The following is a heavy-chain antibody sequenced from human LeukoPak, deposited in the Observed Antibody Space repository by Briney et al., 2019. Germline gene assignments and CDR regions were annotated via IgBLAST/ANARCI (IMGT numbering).Heavy chain of an antibody. V-gene: IGHV4-59*08. D-gene: IGHD2-15*01. CDR2: AYYSGHT. CDR1: GGSISDNY. J-gene: IGHJ4*02. Sequence: SETLSLTCTVSGGSISDNYWSWIRQPPGKGLEWIGYAYYSGHTNYNSSLKSRVTMSLDTSKSQFSLRLSSVTAADTAVYFCARHPFATPFDYWGPGTLVTVSS. CDR3: ARHPFATPFDY.